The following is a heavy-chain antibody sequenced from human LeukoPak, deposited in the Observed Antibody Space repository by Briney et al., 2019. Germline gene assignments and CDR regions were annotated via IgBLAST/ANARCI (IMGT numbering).Heavy chain of an antibody. D-gene: IGHD2-21*02. J-gene: IGHJ4*02. CDR3: ARDPRGNSAYCGGDCYSSTDY. CDR1: GGTFSSYA. CDR2: IIPILGIA. Sequence: SVKVSCKASGGTFSSYAISWVRQAPGQGLEWMGRIIPILGIANYAQKFQGRVTITADKSTSTAYMELSSLRSEDTAVYYCARDPRGNSAYCGGDCYSSTDYWGQGTLVTVSS. V-gene: IGHV1-69*04.